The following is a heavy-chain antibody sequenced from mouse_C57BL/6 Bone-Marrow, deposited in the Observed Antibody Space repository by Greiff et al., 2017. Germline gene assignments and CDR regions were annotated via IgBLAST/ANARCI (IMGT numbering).Heavy chain of an antibody. CDR3: ARDGYYVGYYAMDY. J-gene: IGHJ4*01. Sequence: ESGPGLVKPSQSLSLTCSVTGYSITSGYYWNWIRQFPGNKLEWMGYISYDGSNNYNPSLKNRISITRDTSKNQFVLKLNSVTTEDTSTYYCARDGYYVGYYAMDYWGQGTSVTVSS. CDR1: GYSITSGYY. D-gene: IGHD2-3*01. V-gene: IGHV3-6*01. CDR2: ISYDGSN.